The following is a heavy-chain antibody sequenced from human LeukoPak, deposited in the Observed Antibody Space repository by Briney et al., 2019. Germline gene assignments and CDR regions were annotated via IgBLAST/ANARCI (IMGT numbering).Heavy chain of an antibody. D-gene: IGHD3-10*01. V-gene: IGHV4-59*01. CDR3: ERVGYYGSGSYYNPYYGMDV. Sequence: SETLSLTCTVSGGSISSYYWNWIRQPPGKGLEWIGYIYYSGSTNYNPSLKSRVTISGDTSKNQFSLKLSSVTAADTAVYYCERVGYYGSGSYYNPYYGMDVWGQGTTVTVSS. CDR1: GGSISSYY. CDR2: IYYSGST. J-gene: IGHJ6*02.